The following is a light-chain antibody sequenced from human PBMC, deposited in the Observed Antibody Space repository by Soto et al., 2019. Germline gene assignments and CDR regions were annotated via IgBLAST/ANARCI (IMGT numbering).Light chain of an antibody. J-gene: IGLJ2*01. V-gene: IGLV2-14*01. Sequence: QSALTQPASVSGSPGQSITISCTGTSIDVGGYNYVSWYQQHPGKAPKLMIYDVSNRPSGVSNRFSGSKSGNTASLTISGLQAEDEADYYCSSYTSSSTLGGVFGGGTKLTVL. CDR1: SIDVGGYNY. CDR3: SSYTSSSTLGGV. CDR2: DVS.